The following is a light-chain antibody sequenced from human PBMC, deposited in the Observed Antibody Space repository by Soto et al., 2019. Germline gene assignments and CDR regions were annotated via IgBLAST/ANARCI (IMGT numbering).Light chain of an antibody. CDR3: QRYTSSSWT. CDR1: QSISSW. Sequence: DIQMTQSPSTLSASVGDRVTITCRASQSISSWLAWYQQKPGKAPKLLIYKASSLESGVPSRFSGSGSGTEFTLTISSLQPDDFATYYCQRYTSSSWTFGQGTKVEIK. J-gene: IGKJ1*01. CDR2: KAS. V-gene: IGKV1-5*03.